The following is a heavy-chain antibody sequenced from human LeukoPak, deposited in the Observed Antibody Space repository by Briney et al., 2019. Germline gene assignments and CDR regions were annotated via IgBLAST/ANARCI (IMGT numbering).Heavy chain of an antibody. V-gene: IGHV4-4*02. CDR1: AGSLSSSNW. J-gene: IGHJ4*02. CDR2: IYLIEST. D-gene: IGHD3-10*01. CDR3: ARAVAPHGLGELLYYFDY. Sequence: SETLSLTCAVSAGSLSSSNWWSDVRLAQGKGREWIWDIYLIESTNYNPSLKSRVTISVDKSKNQFSLKLSSVTAADTAVYYCARAVAPHGLGELLYYFDYWGQGTLVTVSS.